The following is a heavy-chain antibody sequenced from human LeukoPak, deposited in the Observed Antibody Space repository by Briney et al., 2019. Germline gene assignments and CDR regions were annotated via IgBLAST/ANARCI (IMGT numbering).Heavy chain of an antibody. CDR3: ARDRREYRSGWYFDQ. D-gene: IGHD6-19*01. CDR1: GFSFSSYA. V-gene: IGHV3-30*04. Sequence: PGGSLRLSCVVSGFSFSSYAMHWVRQAPGKGLEWVAVISHDGINKYYADSVKGRFTISRDISKNTLYVQMNSLRGEDTAVYYCARDRREYRSGWYFDQWGQGILVTVSS. J-gene: IGHJ4*02. CDR2: ISHDGINK.